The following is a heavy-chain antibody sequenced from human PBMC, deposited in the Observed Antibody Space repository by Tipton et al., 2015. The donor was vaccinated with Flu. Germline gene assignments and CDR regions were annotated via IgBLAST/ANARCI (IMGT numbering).Heavy chain of an antibody. V-gene: IGHV1-69*01. J-gene: IGHJ4*02. CDR3: ARSVGYHSGYFDY. Sequence: QLVQSGAEVKKPGSSVKVSCKASGGIFRSNAISWVRQAPGQGLEWMGGIIAIFGTTNYAQKFQARVTISADESTSTVYMDLSSLRSEDTAVYYCARSVGYHSGYFDYWGQGTLVTVSS. CDR2: IIAIFGTT. D-gene: IGHD3-22*01. CDR1: GGIFRSNA.